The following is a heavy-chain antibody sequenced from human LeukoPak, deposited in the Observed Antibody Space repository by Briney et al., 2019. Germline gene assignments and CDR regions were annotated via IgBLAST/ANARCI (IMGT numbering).Heavy chain of an antibody. Sequence: GGSLRLSCAASGFTFSDYYMSWIRQAPGKGLEWVSYISSSSSYTNYADSVKGRFTISRDNAKNSLYLQMNSLRAEDTAVYYCAREVRAVPGDESFDYWGQGTLVTVSS. J-gene: IGHJ4*02. CDR2: ISSSSSYT. CDR3: AREVRAVPGDESFDY. D-gene: IGHD6-19*01. V-gene: IGHV3-11*05. CDR1: GFTFSDYY.